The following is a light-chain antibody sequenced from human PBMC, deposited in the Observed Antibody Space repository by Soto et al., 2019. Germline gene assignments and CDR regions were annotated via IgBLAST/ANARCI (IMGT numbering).Light chain of an antibody. CDR1: SSDVGSHNF. Sequence: QSALTQPASVSGSPGQSITISCTGTSSDVGSHNFVSWYQQHPGKAPKLMIYWVRERPSGVSNRFSGSKSGNTASLTISGLQAEDEADYYCCSAAGSLTWVFGGGTKLTVL. V-gene: IGLV2-23*02. CDR3: CSAAGSLTWV. CDR2: WVR. J-gene: IGLJ3*02.